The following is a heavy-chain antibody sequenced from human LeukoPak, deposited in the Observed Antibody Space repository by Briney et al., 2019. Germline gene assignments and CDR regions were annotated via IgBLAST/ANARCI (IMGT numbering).Heavy chain of an antibody. J-gene: IGHJ4*02. V-gene: IGHV3-53*01. CDR2: IYSGGST. Sequence: GGSLRLSCAASGFTVRSNYMSWVRQAPGKGLEWVSVIYSGGSTYYADAVKGRFTISRDNSKNTLYLQMNSLRAEDTAVYYCGRGLLLWFGDYWGQGTLVTVSS. CDR3: GRGLLLWFGDY. CDR1: GFTVRSNY. D-gene: IGHD3-10*01.